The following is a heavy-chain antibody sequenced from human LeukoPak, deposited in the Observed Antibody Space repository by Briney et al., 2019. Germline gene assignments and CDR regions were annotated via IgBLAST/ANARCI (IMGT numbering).Heavy chain of an antibody. D-gene: IGHD6-19*01. V-gene: IGHV4-39*07. CDR2: VYYSGTT. Sequence: SETLSLTCSVSGGSISLSYYYWGWIRQPPGKALEWIGSVYYSGTTSYNPSLKSRVTISVNMSKNHFSLRLSSVTAADTAMYYCARGILYSGWSYYFDYWGQGSQVTVSS. J-gene: IGHJ4*02. CDR1: GGSISLSYYY. CDR3: ARGILYSGWSYYFDY.